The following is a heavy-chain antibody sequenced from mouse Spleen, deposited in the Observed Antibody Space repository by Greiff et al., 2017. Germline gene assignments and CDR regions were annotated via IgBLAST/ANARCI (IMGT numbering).Heavy chain of an antibody. CDR1: GFTFSSYT. CDR2: ISSGGGNT. Sequence: EVMLVESGGGLVKPGGSLKLSCAASGFTFSSYTMSWVRQTPAKRLEWVATISSGGGNTYYPDSVKGRFTISRDNARNTLYLQMSSLRSEDTAMYYCASPSTGTWGDYWGQGTSVTVSS. CDR3: ASPSTGTWGDY. J-gene: IGHJ4*01. D-gene: IGHD4-1*02. V-gene: IGHV5-9*01.